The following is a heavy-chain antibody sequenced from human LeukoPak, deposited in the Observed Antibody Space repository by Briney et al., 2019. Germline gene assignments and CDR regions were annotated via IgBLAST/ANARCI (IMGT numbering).Heavy chain of an antibody. CDR3: ARVGITMVRGVIITNWFDP. J-gene: IGHJ5*02. V-gene: IGHV1-2*02. CDR1: GYTFTGYY. D-gene: IGHD3-10*01. Sequence: ASVKVSCKASGYTFTGYYMHWVRQAPGQGLEWMGWINPNSGGTNYAQKFQGRVTMTRDTSISTAYMELSRLRSDDTAVYYCARVGITMVRGVIITNWFDPWGQGTLVTVSS. CDR2: INPNSGGT.